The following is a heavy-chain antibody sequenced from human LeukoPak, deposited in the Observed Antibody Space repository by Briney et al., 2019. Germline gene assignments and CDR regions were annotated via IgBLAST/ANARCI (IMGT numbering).Heavy chain of an antibody. Sequence: SETLSLTCTVSGGSISSSSYYWGWIRQPPGKGLEWIGSIYYSGSTYYNPSLKSRVTISVDTSKNQFSLKLSSVTAADTAVYYCARVLDPRSGSYSWDYWGQGTLVTVSS. V-gene: IGHV4-39*07. CDR3: ARVLDPRSGSYSWDY. CDR2: IYYSGST. D-gene: IGHD1-26*01. J-gene: IGHJ4*02. CDR1: GGSISSSSYY.